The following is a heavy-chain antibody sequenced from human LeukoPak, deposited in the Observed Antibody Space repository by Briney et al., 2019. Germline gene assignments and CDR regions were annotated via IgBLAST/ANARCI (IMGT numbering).Heavy chain of an antibody. CDR3: ARALWDYGDYVSVY. CDR1: GGSFSGYY. D-gene: IGHD4-17*01. Sequence: SETLSLTCAVYGGSFSGYYWSWIRQPPGKGLEWIGEINHSGSTNYNPSLKSRVTISVDTSKNQFSLKLSSVTASDTAVYYCARALWDYGDYVSVYWGQGTLVTVSS. CDR2: INHSGST. V-gene: IGHV4-34*01. J-gene: IGHJ4*02.